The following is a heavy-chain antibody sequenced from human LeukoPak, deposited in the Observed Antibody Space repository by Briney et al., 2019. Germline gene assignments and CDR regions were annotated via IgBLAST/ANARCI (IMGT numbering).Heavy chain of an antibody. CDR2: VYHTGSS. Sequence: SETLSLTCAVSGGSIRGTNWWSWVRQPPGKGLEWIGEVYHTGSSNYNPSLKSRVTISVDKSKSQFSLKLTSVTAADTAVYYCASGGTTVAGIFWFDPWGQGTLVTVSS. CDR3: ASGGTTVAGIFWFDP. J-gene: IGHJ5*02. CDR1: GGSIRGTNW. D-gene: IGHD6-19*01. V-gene: IGHV4-4*02.